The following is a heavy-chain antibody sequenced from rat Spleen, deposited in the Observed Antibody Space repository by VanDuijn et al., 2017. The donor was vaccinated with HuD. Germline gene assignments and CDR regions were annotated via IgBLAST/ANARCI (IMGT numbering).Heavy chain of an antibody. D-gene: IGHD1-11*01. CDR2: IWGDGST. J-gene: IGHJ3*01. V-gene: IGHV2-1*01. CDR3: TRVGYGGFAY. Sequence: SCSGSGFSFSNNDMAWVRQAPTKGLEWMGGIWGDGSTNYNSALKSRLSISRDTSKSQVFLKMNSLQTEDTAIYFCTRVGYGGFAYWGQGTLVTVSS. CDR1: GFSFSNND.